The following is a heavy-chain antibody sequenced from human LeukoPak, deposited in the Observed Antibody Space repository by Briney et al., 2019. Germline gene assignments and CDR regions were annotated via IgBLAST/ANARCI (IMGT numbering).Heavy chain of an antibody. CDR2: INAGNGNT. V-gene: IGHV1-3*01. J-gene: IGHJ6*02. Sequence: ASVKVSFKASGYTFTIYAMHWVRQAPGQRLEWMGWINAGNGNTKYSQKFQGRVTITRDTSASTAYMELSSLRSEDTAVYYCARAGYSYGGYYYYGMDVWGQGTTVTVSS. D-gene: IGHD5-18*01. CDR3: ARAGYSYGGYYYYGMDV. CDR1: GYTFTIYA.